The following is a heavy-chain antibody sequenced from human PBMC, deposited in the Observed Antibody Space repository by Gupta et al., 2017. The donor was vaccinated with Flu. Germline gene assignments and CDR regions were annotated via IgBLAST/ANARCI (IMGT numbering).Heavy chain of an antibody. V-gene: IGHV3-23*01. D-gene: IGHD2-21*01. Sequence: GLEWVSALSGSGTSTYYADSVKGRFTISRDTSIKTLYLQMNSLRAEDTAVYYCAKVGVAVIDQKLYHPYGLDVWGQGTTVTVS. CDR2: LSGSGTST. CDR3: AKVGVAVIDQKLYHPYGLDV. J-gene: IGHJ6*02.